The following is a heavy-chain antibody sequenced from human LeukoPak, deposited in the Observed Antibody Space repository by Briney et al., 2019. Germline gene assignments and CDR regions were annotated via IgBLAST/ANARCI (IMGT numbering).Heavy chain of an antibody. Sequence: GGSLRLSCVASGFTVSSNYMSWVRQAPGKGLEWVSLIYSGGSTYYADSVKGRFTISRDNSKNTLYLQMNSLRTEDTAVYFCAKDRAITVAGTGLEYWGQGALVTVSS. CDR1: GFTVSSNY. CDR2: IYSGGST. J-gene: IGHJ4*02. V-gene: IGHV3-66*02. D-gene: IGHD6-19*01. CDR3: AKDRAITVAGTGLEY.